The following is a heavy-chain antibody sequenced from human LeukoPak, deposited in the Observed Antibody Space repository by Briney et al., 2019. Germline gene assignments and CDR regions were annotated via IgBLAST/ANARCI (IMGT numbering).Heavy chain of an antibody. CDR2: INHSGST. CDR3: ARGEVGATSIDY. CDR1: GGSFSGSY. J-gene: IGHJ4*01. Sequence: SETLSLTCAVYGGSFSGSYWSWIRQPPEKGLEWIGEINHSGSTKYNPSLKSRVTISVDTSKNQFSLKLSSVTAADTAVYYCARGEVGATSIDYWGHGTLVTVPS. D-gene: IGHD1-26*01. V-gene: IGHV4-34*01.